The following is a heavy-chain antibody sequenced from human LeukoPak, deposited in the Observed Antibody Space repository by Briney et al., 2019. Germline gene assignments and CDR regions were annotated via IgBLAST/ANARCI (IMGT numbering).Heavy chain of an antibody. D-gene: IGHD1-26*01. CDR1: GGTFSSYA. J-gene: IGHJ5*02. CDR2: IIPIFGIA. V-gene: IGHV1-69*13. Sequence: AASVKVSRKASGGTFSSYAISWVRQAPGQGLEWMGGIIPIFGIANYAQKFQGRVTITADESTSTAYMELSSLRSEDTAVYYCASLRAVGATAEAPWGQGTLVTVS. CDR3: ASLRAVGATAEAP.